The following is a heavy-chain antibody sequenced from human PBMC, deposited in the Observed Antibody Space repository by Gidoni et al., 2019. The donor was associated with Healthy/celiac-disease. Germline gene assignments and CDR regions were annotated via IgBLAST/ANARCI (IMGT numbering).Heavy chain of an antibody. J-gene: IGHJ4*02. Sequence: EVQLVESGGGLVKPGGSLRLSCAASGFTFSSYSMNWVRQAPGKGLEWVSSISSSSSYIYYADSVKGRFTISRDNAKNSLYLQMNSLRAEDTAVYYCARGAPTTNWNDKGDYWGQGTLVTVSS. V-gene: IGHV3-21*01. CDR1: GFTFSSYS. CDR3: ARGAPTTNWNDKGDY. CDR2: ISSSSSYI. D-gene: IGHD1-20*01.